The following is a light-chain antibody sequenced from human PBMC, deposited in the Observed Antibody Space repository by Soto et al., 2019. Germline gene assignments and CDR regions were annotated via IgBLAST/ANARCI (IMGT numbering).Light chain of an antibody. Sequence: EIGFTQSPCTLSLSPGEGATLSCRASQSVSSNYLAWYQQRPGQTPRLLIYGASSRATGIPDRFSGSGSGTDFTLTISRLEPEDFAVYYCQHYGSSPFTFGPGTKVDIK. CDR3: QHYGSSPFT. CDR2: GAS. CDR1: QSVSSNY. J-gene: IGKJ3*01. V-gene: IGKV3-20*01.